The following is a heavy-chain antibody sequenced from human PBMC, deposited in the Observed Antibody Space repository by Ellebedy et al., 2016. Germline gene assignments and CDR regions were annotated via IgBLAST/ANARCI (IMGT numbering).Heavy chain of an antibody. CDR3: ATDLHPFTRGWGY. D-gene: IGHD3-10*01. J-gene: IGHJ4*02. V-gene: IGHV3-7*01. Sequence: GGSLRLSCAASGFTFSTYWMYWVRQAPGKGLEWVASIKEDGSNKHYVDSVKGRFTISRDNAKNSLYLQMNGLRVEDTAIYYCATDLHPFTRGWGYWGQGNLVTVSS. CDR2: IKEDGSNK. CDR1: GFTFSTYW.